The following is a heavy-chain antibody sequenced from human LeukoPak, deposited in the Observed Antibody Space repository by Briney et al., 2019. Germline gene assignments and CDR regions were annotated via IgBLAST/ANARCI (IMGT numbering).Heavy chain of an antibody. CDR3: AKDRYDSSGYYSDDAFDI. V-gene: IGHV3-23*01. CDR1: GFTFSSYG. D-gene: IGHD3-22*01. J-gene: IGHJ3*02. Sequence: GGSLRLSCAASGFTFSSYGMSWVRQAPGKGLEWVSAISGSGGSTYYADSVKGRFTISRDNSKNTLYLQMNSLRAEGTAVYYCAKDRYDSSGYYSDDAFDIWGQGTMVTVSS. CDR2: ISGSGGST.